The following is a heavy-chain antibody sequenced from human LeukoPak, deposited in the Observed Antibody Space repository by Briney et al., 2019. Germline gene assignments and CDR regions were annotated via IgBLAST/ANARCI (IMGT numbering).Heavy chain of an antibody. CDR1: GVMITKNY. Sequence: GGSLTLSCAASGVMITKNYMTWVRQDAGKGLEWVSVIFTDGSTPYAASVKGRFIISRDNSKNTVSLQMDSLTMDDSGVYYCARDFAQAGYFDYWGLGTLVIVSS. V-gene: IGHV3-53*01. CDR3: ARDFAQAGYFDY. J-gene: IGHJ4*02. CDR2: IFTDGST. D-gene: IGHD6-19*01.